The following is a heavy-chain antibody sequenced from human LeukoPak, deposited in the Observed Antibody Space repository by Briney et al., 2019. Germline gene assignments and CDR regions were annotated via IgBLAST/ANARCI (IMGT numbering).Heavy chain of an antibody. CDR3: AKDQRGYGRIIDY. J-gene: IGHJ4*02. CDR1: GFTFSSYA. D-gene: IGHD3-10*01. V-gene: IGHV3-23*01. CDR2: VSGSGSNT. Sequence: PGGSLRLSCAASGFTFSSYAMSWVRQAPGKGLEWVSSVSGSGSNTYYADSVKGRFTISRDNSKNTLYLQMNSLRAEDTAVYYCAKDQRGYGRIIDYWGQGTLVTISS.